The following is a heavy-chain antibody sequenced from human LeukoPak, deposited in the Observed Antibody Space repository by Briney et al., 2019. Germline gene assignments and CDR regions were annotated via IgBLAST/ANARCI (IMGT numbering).Heavy chain of an antibody. CDR2: IFRSGSA. D-gene: IGHD4-17*01. CDR1: SGSISDYY. Sequence: PSETLSLTCTVSSGSISDYYWSWIRQPPGKGLEWIAYIFRSGSANYNPSLKSRVTISIDTSKNQFSLNLSSVTAAGTAVYYCARRLHYGDHQHAFGIWGQGTMVTVSS. CDR3: ARRLHYGDHQHAFGI. V-gene: IGHV4-59*08. J-gene: IGHJ3*02.